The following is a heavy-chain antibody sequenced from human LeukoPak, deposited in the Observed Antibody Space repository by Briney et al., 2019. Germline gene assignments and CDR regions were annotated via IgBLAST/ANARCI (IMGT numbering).Heavy chain of an antibody. Sequence: GGSLRLSCAASGFTFSDYYMSWIRQAPGKGLEWVSYISSSGSTIYYADSVRGRFTISRDNAKNSLYLQMNSLRAEDTAVYFCATDRYCGSASCQYYYYSGLDVWGQGTTVTVSS. D-gene: IGHD2-2*01. CDR2: ISSSGSTI. V-gene: IGHV3-11*04. CDR3: ATDRYCGSASCQYYYYSGLDV. CDR1: GFTFSDYY. J-gene: IGHJ6*02.